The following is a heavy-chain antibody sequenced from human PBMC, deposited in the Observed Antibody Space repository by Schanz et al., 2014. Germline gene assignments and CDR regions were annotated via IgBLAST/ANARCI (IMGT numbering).Heavy chain of an antibody. J-gene: IGHJ4*02. CDR1: GFTFSSYG. CDR3: AKDCGYDFYYFDY. CDR2: ISYDGSNK. D-gene: IGHD5-12*01. V-gene: IGHV3-30*18. Sequence: VQLVESGGGLVQPGGSLRLSCAVSGFTFSSYGMHWVRQAPGKGLEWVALISYDGSNKHYADSVKGRFTISRDNSKNTLYLQMNSLRAEDTAVYYCAKDCGYDFYYFDYWGQGTLVTVSS.